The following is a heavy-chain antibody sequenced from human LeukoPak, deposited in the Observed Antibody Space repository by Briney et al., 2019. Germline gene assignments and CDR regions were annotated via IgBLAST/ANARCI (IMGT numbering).Heavy chain of an antibody. V-gene: IGHV3-33*01. J-gene: IGHJ4*02. D-gene: IGHD6-6*01. Sequence: GGSLRLSCAASGFAFSIYGMHWVRQAPGKGLEWVAVIWYDGSNKYYADSVKGRFTISRDNSKNTLYLQMNSLRAEDTAVYYCARALSTAARTTQFDYWGQGTLVTVSS. CDR2: IWYDGSNK. CDR3: ARALSTAARTTQFDY. CDR1: GFAFSIYG.